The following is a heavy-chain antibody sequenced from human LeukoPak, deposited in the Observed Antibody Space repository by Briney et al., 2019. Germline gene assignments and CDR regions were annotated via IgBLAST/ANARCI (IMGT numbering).Heavy chain of an antibody. V-gene: IGHV4-34*01. J-gene: IGHJ4*02. CDR2: INHSGST. D-gene: IGHD6-19*01. Sequence: SETLSLTCAVYGGSFSGYYWSWIRQPPGKGLEWIGEINHSGSTNYNPSLKSRVTISVDTSKNQFSLKLSSVTAADTAVYYCARGPAPYSSGWLYLDYWGQGTLVTVSS. CDR3: ARGPAPYSSGWLYLDY. CDR1: GGSFSGYY.